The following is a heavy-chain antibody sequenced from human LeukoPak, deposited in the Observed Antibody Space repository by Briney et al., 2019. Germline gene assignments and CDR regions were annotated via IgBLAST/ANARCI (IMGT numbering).Heavy chain of an antibody. CDR2: IIPIPGIA. V-gene: IGHV1-69*04. J-gene: IGHJ6*02. Sequence: SVKVSCKTSGGTFSSYAISWVRQAPGQGLEWMGRIIPIPGIANYAQKFQGRVTITADKSTSTAYMELSSLRSEDTAVYYCALPLDSSGWYGMDVWGQGTTVTVSS. CDR1: GGTFSSYA. D-gene: IGHD6-19*01. CDR3: ALPLDSSGWYGMDV.